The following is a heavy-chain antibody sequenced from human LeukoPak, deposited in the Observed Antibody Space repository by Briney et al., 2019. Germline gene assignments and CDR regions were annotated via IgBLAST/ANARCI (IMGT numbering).Heavy chain of an antibody. CDR1: GYSISSGHY. Sequence: SETLSLTCAVSGYSISSGHYWGWIRQPPGKGLEWIGSIYYSGSTYYNPSLKSRVTISVDTSKNQFSLKLSSVTAADTAVYYCARDVTYYDILTGYYRDAFDIWGQGTVVTVSS. J-gene: IGHJ3*02. D-gene: IGHD3-9*01. CDR2: IYYSGST. V-gene: IGHV4-38-2*02. CDR3: ARDVTYYDILTGYYRDAFDI.